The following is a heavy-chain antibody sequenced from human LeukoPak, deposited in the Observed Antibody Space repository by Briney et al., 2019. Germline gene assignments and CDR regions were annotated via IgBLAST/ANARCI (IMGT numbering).Heavy chain of an antibody. CDR1: GFTFSSYW. J-gene: IGHJ4*02. CDR3: ARDVDFDY. V-gene: IGHV3-74*01. CDR2: INSDGTST. Sequence: GGSLRLSCVASGFTFSSYWMHWVRQDPVKGLVWVSRINSDGTSTTYADSVKGRFTISRDKAEKTVYLQMDSLTADDSAVYYCARDVDFDYWGQGTLVTVSS.